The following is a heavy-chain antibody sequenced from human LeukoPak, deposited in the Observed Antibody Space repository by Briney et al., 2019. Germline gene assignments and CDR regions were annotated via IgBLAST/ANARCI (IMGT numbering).Heavy chain of an antibody. CDR2: IDWDEDK. V-gene: IGHV2-70*12. CDR3: AHREKKNWEWGAFDF. Sequence: SGRALMKPSQTLTLTCSFSGFSLSTSEMCVSWIRQPPGKALEWVARIDWDEDKYYSTSLKTRLTISKDTSKNQVVLTMTNMDPVDTATYYCAHREKKNWEWGAFDFWGPGTMVTVSS. CDR1: GFSLSTSEMC. D-gene: IGHD1-26*01. J-gene: IGHJ3*01.